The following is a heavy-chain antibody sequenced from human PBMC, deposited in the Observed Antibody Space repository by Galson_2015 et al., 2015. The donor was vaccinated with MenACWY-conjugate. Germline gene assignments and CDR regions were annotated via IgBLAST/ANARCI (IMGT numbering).Heavy chain of an antibody. V-gene: IGHV1-69*13. CDR3: ARAGKRAIETVPRHFHHYNEMDV. Sequence: SVRVSCKASGGTLSSYAISWVRQAPGQGLEWMGGVIAKFGATHYAHTFQGRVTIIADESTSTVYLDLSSLKSEDTAVYFCARAGKRAIETVPRHFHHYNEMDVWGQGTMVIVSS. CDR1: GGTLSSYA. J-gene: IGHJ6*02. CDR2: VIAKFGAT. D-gene: IGHD1-14*01.